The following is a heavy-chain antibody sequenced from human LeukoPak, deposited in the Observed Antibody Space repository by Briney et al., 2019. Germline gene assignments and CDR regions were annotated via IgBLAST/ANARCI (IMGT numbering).Heavy chain of an antibody. CDR1: GGSFSGYY. CDR3: AKGSELRYFDWRIDS. CDR2: INHSGST. J-gene: IGHJ4*02. Sequence: SEPLSLTCAVYGGSFSGYYWSWIRQPPGKGLEWIGEINHSGSTNYNPSLKSRVTISVDTSKNQFSLKLTSVTAADTAVYYCAKGSELRYFDWRIDSCGQGTLVTVSS. D-gene: IGHD3-9*01. V-gene: IGHV4-34*01.